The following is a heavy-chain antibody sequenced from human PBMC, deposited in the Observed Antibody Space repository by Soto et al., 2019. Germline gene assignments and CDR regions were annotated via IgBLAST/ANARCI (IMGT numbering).Heavy chain of an antibody. Sequence: QVQLVQSGAEVKEPGASVKVSCKASGATFTSYGFNWVRQAPGQGLEWMGWISGYNGDTHYAQNFQVRVTMTIDTSTSPAYMELRSLRSADPAVYYCARGTIFGLVSFDYGGQGTLVTVSS. CDR3: ARGTIFGLVSFDY. J-gene: IGHJ4*02. CDR1: GATFTSYG. D-gene: IGHD3-3*02. V-gene: IGHV1-18*01. CDR2: ISGYNGDT.